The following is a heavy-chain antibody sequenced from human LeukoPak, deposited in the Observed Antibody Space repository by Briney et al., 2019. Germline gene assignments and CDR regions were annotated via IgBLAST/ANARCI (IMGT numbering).Heavy chain of an antibody. CDR2: INPNSGGT. CDR1: GYTFTGYY. J-gene: IGHJ4*02. Sequence: GASVKVSCKASGYTFTGYYIHWVRQAPGQGLEWMGWINPNSGGTNYAQNFQGRVTMTRDTSISIAYMELSRLTSDDTAVFYCATEAQWTKWDLTYWGQGTLVTVSS. D-gene: IGHD1-26*01. CDR3: ATEAQWTKWDLTY. V-gene: IGHV1-2*02.